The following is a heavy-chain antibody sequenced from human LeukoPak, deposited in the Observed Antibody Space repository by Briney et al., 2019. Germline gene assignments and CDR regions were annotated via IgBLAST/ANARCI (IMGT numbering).Heavy chain of an antibody. J-gene: IGHJ6*03. D-gene: IGHD6-6*01. CDR2: IIPIFGTA. V-gene: IGHV1-69*06. CDR3: ARDNKQLAQVANYYYYYMDV. CDR1: GGTFSSYA. Sequence: SVKVSCKASGGTFSSYAISWVRQAPGQGLEWMGGIIPIFGTANYAQKFQGRVTITADKSTSTAYMELSSLRSEDTAVYYCARDNKQLAQVANYYYYYMDVWGKGTTVTVSS.